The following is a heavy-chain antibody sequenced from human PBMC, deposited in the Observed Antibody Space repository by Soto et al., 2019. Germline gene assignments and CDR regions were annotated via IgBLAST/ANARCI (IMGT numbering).Heavy chain of an antibody. CDR1: GGSISSGGYY. CDR3: ARAYERWNDAFDI. CDR2: IYYSGST. D-gene: IGHD1-1*01. Sequence: QVQLQESGPGLVKPSQTLSLTCTVSGGSISSGGYYWSWIRQHPGKGLEWIGYIYYSGSTYYNPSLKSRVTISVDTSKNQFSPKLSSVTAADTAVYYCARAYERWNDAFDIWGQGTMVTVSS. J-gene: IGHJ3*02. V-gene: IGHV4-31*03.